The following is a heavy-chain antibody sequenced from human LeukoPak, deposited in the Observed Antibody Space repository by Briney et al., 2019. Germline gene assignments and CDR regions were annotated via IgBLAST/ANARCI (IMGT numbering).Heavy chain of an antibody. CDR2: ISYDGSNK. J-gene: IGHJ4*02. D-gene: IGHD5-18*01. Sequence: GGSLRLSCAASGFTFSSYAMHWVRQAPGKGLEWVAVISYDGSNKYYADSVKGRFTISRDNSKNTLYLQMNSLRAEDTAVYYFARDWSSRRGHSTLDYWGQGTLVTVSS. V-gene: IGHV3-30-3*01. CDR1: GFTFSSYA. CDR3: ARDWSSRRGHSTLDY.